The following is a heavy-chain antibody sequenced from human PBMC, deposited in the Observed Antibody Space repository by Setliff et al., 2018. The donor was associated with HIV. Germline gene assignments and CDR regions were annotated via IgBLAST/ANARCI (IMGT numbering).Heavy chain of an antibody. CDR2: VNPNSGDA. V-gene: IGHV1-2*02. CDR3: ARREDNWNYRDWFDP. CDR1: GYTFTGHY. D-gene: IGHD1-20*01. Sequence: GASVKVSCKASGYTFTGHYLHWVRQAPGQGLEWLGWVNPNSGDAIYAQNFQGRVTMTRDTSINAAYMELRGLRSDDTAVYYCARREDNWNYRDWFDPWGQGTLVTVSS. J-gene: IGHJ5*02.